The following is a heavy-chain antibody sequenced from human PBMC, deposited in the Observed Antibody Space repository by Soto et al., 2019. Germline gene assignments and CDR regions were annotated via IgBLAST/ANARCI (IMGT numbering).Heavy chain of an antibody. Sequence: QVQLQESGPGLVKPSETLSLTCTVSGGPISSYYWSWIRQPAGKGLEWIGRIYTDGSTNYNPSLKTRDTMSVDTSKNQFTLKLSSVTAADTAVYYCARDCWRYSSSCLFWFDPWGQGTLVTVSS. CDR3: ARDCWRYSSSCLFWFDP. V-gene: IGHV4-4*07. J-gene: IGHJ5*02. D-gene: IGHD6-13*01. CDR2: IYTDGST. CDR1: GGPISSYY.